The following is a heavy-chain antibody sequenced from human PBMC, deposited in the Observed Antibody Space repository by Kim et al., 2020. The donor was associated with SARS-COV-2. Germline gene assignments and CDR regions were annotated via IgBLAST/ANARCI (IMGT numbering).Heavy chain of an antibody. Sequence: SETLSLTCTVSGGSISSGGYYWSWIRQHPGKGLEWIGYIHYSGSTYYNPSLKSRVTISVDTSKNQFSLKLSSVTAADTAVYYCARATMITFGGVIDHFDYWGQGTLVTISS. J-gene: IGHJ4*02. CDR1: GGSISSGGYY. CDR2: IHYSGST. D-gene: IGHD3-16*02. V-gene: IGHV4-31*03. CDR3: ARATMITFGGVIDHFDY.